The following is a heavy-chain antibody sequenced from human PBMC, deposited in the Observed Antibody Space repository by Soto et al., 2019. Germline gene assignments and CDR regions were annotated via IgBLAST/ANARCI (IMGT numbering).Heavy chain of an antibody. CDR2: INPADSDI. J-gene: IGHJ4*02. V-gene: IGHV5-51*01. D-gene: IGHD3-16*01. CDR1: GYSFTSNW. Sequence: GESLKISCQGSGYSFTSNWIGWVRQMPGKGLEWMGIINPADSDIKYSPSFQGQVTISADKSIGTAYLQWSSLKASNTAMYYCARHQRDDASRKIDCWGQGTLVTVSS. CDR3: ARHQRDDASRKIDC.